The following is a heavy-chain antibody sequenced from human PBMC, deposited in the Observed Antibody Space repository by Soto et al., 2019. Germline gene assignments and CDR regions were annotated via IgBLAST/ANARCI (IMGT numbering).Heavy chain of an antibody. CDR1: GGTFSSYA. D-gene: IGHD3-10*01. V-gene: IGHV1-69*13. CDR2: IIPIFGTA. J-gene: IGHJ5*02. Sequence: GASVKVSFKASGGTFSSYAISWVRPAPGQGLEWMGGIIPIFGTANYAQKFQGRVTITADESTSTAYMELSSLRSEDTAVYYCARAKITMVRGVINSFDPWGQGTLVTVSS. CDR3: ARAKITMVRGVINSFDP.